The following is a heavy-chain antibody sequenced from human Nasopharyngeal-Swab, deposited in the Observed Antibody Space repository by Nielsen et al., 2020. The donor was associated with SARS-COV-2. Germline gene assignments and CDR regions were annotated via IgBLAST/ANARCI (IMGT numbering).Heavy chain of an antibody. CDR3: AKDSSPVRYYYYGMDV. CDR1: GFTFSSYA. D-gene: IGHD6-13*01. J-gene: IGHJ6*02. CDR2: ISGIGGST. V-gene: IGHV3-23*01. Sequence: GESLKISCAASGFTFSSYAMSWVRQAPGKGLEWVSAISGIGGSTYYADSVKGRFTISRDNSKNTLYLQMNSLRAEDTAVYYCAKDSSPVRYYYYGMDVWGQGTTVTVSS.